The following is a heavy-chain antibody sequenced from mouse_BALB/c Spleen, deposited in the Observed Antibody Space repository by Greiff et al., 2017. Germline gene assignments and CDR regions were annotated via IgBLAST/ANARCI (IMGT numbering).Heavy chain of an antibody. CDR3: ARGEGYRYDGRKYYAMDY. CDR1: GFTFSSYA. Sequence: EVHLVESGGGLVKPGGSLKLSCAASGFTFSSYAMSWVRQTPEKRLEWVASISSGGSTYYPDSVKGRFTISRDNARNILYLQMSSLRSEDTAMYYCARGEGYRYDGRKYYAMDYWGQGTSVTVSS. CDR2: ISSGGST. D-gene: IGHD2-14*01. J-gene: IGHJ4*01. V-gene: IGHV5-6-5*01.